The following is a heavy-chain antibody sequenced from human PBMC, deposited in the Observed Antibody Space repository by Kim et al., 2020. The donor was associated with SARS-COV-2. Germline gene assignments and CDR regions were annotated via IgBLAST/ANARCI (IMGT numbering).Heavy chain of an antibody. CDR3: ARVEGYYGSGSYSYYFDY. D-gene: IGHD3-10*01. Sequence: SETLSLTCTVSGYSISSGYYWGWIRQPPGKGLEWIGSIYHSGSTYYNPSLKSRVTISVDTSKNQFSLKLSSVTAADTAVYYCARVEGYYGSGSYSYYFDYWGQGTLVTVSS. CDR2: IYHSGST. V-gene: IGHV4-38-2*02. CDR1: GYSISSGYY. J-gene: IGHJ4*02.